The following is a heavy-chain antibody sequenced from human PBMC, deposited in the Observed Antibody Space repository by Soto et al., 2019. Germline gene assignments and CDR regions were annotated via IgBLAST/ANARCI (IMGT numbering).Heavy chain of an antibody. Sequence: SETLSLTCTVSGGSISSGDYYWSWIRQPPGKGLEWIGYIYYSGSTYYNPSLKSRVTISVDTSKNQFSLKLSSVTAADTAAYYCAGSRDSGYYYVSQLGYYGMDVWGQGTTVTVSS. V-gene: IGHV4-30-4*01. CDR2: IYYSGST. CDR3: AGSRDSGYYYVSQLGYYGMDV. J-gene: IGHJ6*02. D-gene: IGHD3-22*01. CDR1: GGSISSGDYY.